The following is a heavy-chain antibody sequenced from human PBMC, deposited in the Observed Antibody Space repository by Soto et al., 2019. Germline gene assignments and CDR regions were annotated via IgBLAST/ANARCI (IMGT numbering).Heavy chain of an antibody. D-gene: IGHD4-17*01. CDR2: IYCSGNT. V-gene: IGHV4-31*03. J-gene: IGHJ4*02. CDR1: GGSISSGDYY. Sequence: QVQLQESGPGLVKPSQTLSLTCTVSGGSISSGDYYWSWIRQHPGKGLECVGYIYCSGNTYYNPSLKSRVTISVPTYKNRSSLKLSYVTAADTAVYYCARGPYGDYVDFDYWGQGTLVTVSS. CDR3: ARGPYGDYVDFDY.